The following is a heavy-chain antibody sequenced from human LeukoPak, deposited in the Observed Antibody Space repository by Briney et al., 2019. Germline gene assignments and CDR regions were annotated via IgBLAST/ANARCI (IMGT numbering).Heavy chain of an antibody. CDR1: GYSFTSYW. CDR2: IYPGDSDT. Sequence: GESLKISCKGSGYSFTSYWIAWVRQMPGKGLEWMGIIYPGDSDTRYSPSFQGQVTISADKSISTAYLQWSSLKASDTAMYYCARSPPRYCSGGTCYSPGAFDIWGQGTLVTVSS. J-gene: IGHJ3*02. CDR3: ARSPPRYCSGGTCYSPGAFDI. V-gene: IGHV5-51*01. D-gene: IGHD2-15*01.